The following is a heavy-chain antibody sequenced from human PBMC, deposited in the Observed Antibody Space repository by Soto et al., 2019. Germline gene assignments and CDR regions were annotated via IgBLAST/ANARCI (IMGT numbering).Heavy chain of an antibody. CDR1: GFTFSSYA. CDR3: AKDNPQVDYGGNSAAFDY. D-gene: IGHD4-17*01. V-gene: IGHV3-23*01. CDR2: ISGSGGST. J-gene: IGHJ4*02. Sequence: EVQLLESGGGLVQPGGSLRLYCAASGFTFSSYAMSWVRQAPGKGLEWVSAISGSGGSTYYADSVKGRFTISRDNSKNTLDLQMNSLRADDTAVYYCAKDNPQVDYGGNSAAFDYRGQGTLVTVSS.